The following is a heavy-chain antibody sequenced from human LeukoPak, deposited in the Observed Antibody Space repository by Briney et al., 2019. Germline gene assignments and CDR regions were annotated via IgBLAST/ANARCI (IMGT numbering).Heavy chain of an antibody. D-gene: IGHD3-10*01. CDR1: GFSFSETW. J-gene: IGHJ4*02. CDR3: ARHLLWFGELSGGFGY. CDR2: IRNDGSDA. Sequence: QTGGSLRLSCVASGFSFSETWMHWVRQVPGKGLVWVSRIRNDGSDARYAESVKGRFTISRDNAKNTLYLQMNSLRDEDTAVYYCARHLLWFGELSGGFGYWGQGTLVTVSS. V-gene: IGHV3-74*01.